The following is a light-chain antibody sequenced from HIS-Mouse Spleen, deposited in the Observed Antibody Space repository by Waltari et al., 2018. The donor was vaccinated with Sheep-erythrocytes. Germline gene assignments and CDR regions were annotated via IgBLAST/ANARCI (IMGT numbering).Light chain of an antibody. CDR3: QQYNNWPPPYT. J-gene: IGKJ2*01. CDR2: GAY. V-gene: IGKV3-15*01. Sequence: EIVMTQSPATLSVSPGERATLSCRASQSVSSNLAWYQQKPGQAPRLLIYGAYTRATGIPARFSGSGSGTEFTLTISSMQSEDFAVYYCQQYNNWPPPYTFGQGTKLEI. CDR1: QSVSSN.